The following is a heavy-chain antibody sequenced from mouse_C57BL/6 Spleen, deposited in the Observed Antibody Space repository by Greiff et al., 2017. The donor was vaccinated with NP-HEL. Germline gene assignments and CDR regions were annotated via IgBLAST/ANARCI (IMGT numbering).Heavy chain of an antibody. D-gene: IGHD3-2*02. J-gene: IGHJ3*01. V-gene: IGHV1-50*01. CDR2: IDPSDSYT. CDR1: GSTFTSYW. Sequence: QVQLQQPGAELVKPGASVKLSCKASGSTFTSYWMQWVKQRPGQGLEWIGEIDPSDSYTNSNQTFTGKATLTVDTSSSTAYMQLSSLTSEDSAVYYCARVDSSGYEGWFAYWGQGTLVTVSA. CDR3: ARVDSSGYEGWFAY.